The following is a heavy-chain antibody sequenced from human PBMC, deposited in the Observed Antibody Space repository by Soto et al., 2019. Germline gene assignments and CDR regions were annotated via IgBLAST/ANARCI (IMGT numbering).Heavy chain of an antibody. D-gene: IGHD5-12*01. CDR2: IYHSGST. CDR3: AAGGGLPRYY. J-gene: IGHJ4*02. V-gene: IGHV4-30-2*01. Sequence: SETHSHTCAVSGGSIISGGYSWSWIRQPPGKGLEWIGYIYHSGSTYYNPSLKSRVTISVDRSKNQFSLKLSSVTAADTAVYYCAAGGGLPRYYWGQGTLVTVSS. CDR1: GGSIISGGYS.